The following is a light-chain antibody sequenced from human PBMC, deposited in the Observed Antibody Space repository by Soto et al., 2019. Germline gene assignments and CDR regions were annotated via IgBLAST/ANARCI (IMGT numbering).Light chain of an antibody. CDR3: SSYTSSSTLYV. CDR1: ISDVGGYNY. CDR2: EVT. Sequence: QSALTQPASVSGYPGQSITISCTGTISDVGGYNYVCWYKQHPGKAPQLMIYEVTNRPSGVSDRFSGSKSGNTASLTISGLQAEDEADYYCSSYTSSSTLYVFGTGTKVTVL. V-gene: IGLV2-14*01. J-gene: IGLJ1*01.